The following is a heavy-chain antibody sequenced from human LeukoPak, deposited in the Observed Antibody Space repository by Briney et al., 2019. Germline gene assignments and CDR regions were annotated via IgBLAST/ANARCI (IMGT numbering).Heavy chain of an antibody. J-gene: IGHJ4*02. CDR2: ISYSGST. CDR1: GGSISSYY. Sequence: SETLSLTCTVSGGSISSYYWSWIRQPPGKGLEWIGDISYSGSTNYNPSLKSRVTISVDTSKNQFSLKLSSVTAADTAVYFCARGQKYSYGYTVTELGSGYFDYWGQGTLVTVSS. CDR3: ARGQKYSYGYTVTELGSGYFDY. D-gene: IGHD5-18*01. V-gene: IGHV4-59*12.